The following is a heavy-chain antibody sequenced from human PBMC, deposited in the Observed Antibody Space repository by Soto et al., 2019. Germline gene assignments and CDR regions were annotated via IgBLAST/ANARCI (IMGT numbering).Heavy chain of an antibody. Sequence: PSETLALTCSYSLGSITSYWWSWIRQPAGKGLEWIGRVYSSGTTDYNPSLNSRATMSVETSKNQFSLKLTSVTAADTAVYYCARDIGSYAYAEGYWGQGIQVTVSS. D-gene: IGHD2-2*01. V-gene: IGHV4-4*07. CDR3: ARDIGSYAYAEGY. J-gene: IGHJ4*02. CDR1: LGSITSYW. CDR2: VYSSGTT.